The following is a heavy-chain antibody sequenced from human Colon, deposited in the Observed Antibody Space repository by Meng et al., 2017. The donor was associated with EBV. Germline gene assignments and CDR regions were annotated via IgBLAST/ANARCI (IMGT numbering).Heavy chain of an antibody. CDR1: GGSFRDYY. CDR2: IDHRGNT. J-gene: IGHJ5*02. V-gene: IGHV4-34*01. Sequence: HVHLQHWGGGLLKPSGTLSRSCAVYGGSFRDYYWTWIRHPPGKELEWIGEIDHRGNTKYNPSLKSRVTISLDTSKKQFSLKVSSVTAADSAVYYCARRGPSGNFSPWSQGALVTVSS. CDR3: ARRGPSGNFSP. D-gene: IGHD3-10*01.